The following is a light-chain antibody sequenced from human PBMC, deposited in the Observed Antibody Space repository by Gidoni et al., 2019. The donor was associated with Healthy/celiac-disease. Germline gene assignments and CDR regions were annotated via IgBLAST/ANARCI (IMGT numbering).Light chain of an antibody. CDR3: QQYGSPFT. CDR1: QSVSSSY. Sequence: EIVLTQSPGTLSLSPGERATLSCRASQSVSSSYLAWYQQKPGQAPRLLISGASSRATGIPDRFSGSGAGTDFTLTISRLEPEDFAVYYCQQYGSPFTFGPXTKVDIK. V-gene: IGKV3-20*01. CDR2: GAS. J-gene: IGKJ3*01.